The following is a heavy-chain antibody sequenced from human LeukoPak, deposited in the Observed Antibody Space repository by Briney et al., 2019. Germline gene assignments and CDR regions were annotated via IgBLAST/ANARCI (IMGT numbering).Heavy chain of an antibody. V-gene: IGHV3-21*01. CDR1: GFTFSSYS. D-gene: IGHD1-26*01. Sequence: GGSLRLSCAASGFTFSSYSMNWVRQAPGKGLEWVSSISSSSSYIYYADSVKGRFTISRDNSKNMLFLQINSLRPEDTAVYYCASGELPDDYWGQGTLVTVSS. CDR2: ISSSSSYI. CDR3: ASGELPDDY. J-gene: IGHJ4*02.